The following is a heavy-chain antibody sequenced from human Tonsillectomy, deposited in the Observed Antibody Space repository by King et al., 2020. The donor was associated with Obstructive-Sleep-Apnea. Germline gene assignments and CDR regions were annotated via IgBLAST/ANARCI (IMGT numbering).Heavy chain of an antibody. Sequence: QLQESGPGLVKPSQTLSLTCTVSGGSISSGGYYWSWILQHPGKGLEWIGYIYYSGSTYYNPSLKSRVTISVDTSKNQFSLKLSSLTAADTAVYYCARAGSWETVPDFDYWGQGTLVTVSS. J-gene: IGHJ4*02. CDR2: IYYSGST. CDR1: GGSISSGGYY. D-gene: IGHD1-26*01. V-gene: IGHV4-31*03. CDR3: ARAGSWETVPDFDY.